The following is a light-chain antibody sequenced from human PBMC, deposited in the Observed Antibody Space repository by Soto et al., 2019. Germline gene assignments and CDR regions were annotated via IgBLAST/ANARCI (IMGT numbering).Light chain of an antibody. CDR3: QHYNQWPPFT. CDR2: GAS. V-gene: IGKV3-15*01. CDR1: QSVKSS. Sequence: EIVMTQSPATLSVSPGERATLSCRASQSVKSSLAWYQHKPGQVPRLLIYGASTRATGVPVRFSGSGSGADFTRTISSLQAEDVAVYYCQHYNQWPPFTFGPGTKVDIK. J-gene: IGKJ3*01.